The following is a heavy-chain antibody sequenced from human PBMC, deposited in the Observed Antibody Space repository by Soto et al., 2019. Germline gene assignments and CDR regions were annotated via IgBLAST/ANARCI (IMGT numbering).Heavy chain of an antibody. J-gene: IGHJ4*02. CDR2: IKTKSDGAVT. CDR1: GLTLSDAW. V-gene: IGHV3-15*05. CDR3: AREWFGDFV. Sequence: EVQLVESGGGLVKPGGSLRLSCVGSGLTLSDAWMNWVRQIPGKGPEWVGRIKTKSDGAVTDYAALAKGRFTISRHDSENTVYLQMNSLKTEDTAVYYCAREWFGDFVWGQGTLVTVSS. D-gene: IGHD3-10*01.